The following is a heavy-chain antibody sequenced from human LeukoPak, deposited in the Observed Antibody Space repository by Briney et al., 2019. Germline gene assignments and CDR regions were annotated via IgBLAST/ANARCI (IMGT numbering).Heavy chain of an antibody. CDR1: GASNTNSF. CDR2: FYTTGTA. D-gene: IGHD3-10*01. CDR3: SRDQDYSASGGSRTYYFYMDV. V-gene: IGHV4-4*07. J-gene: IGHJ6*03. Sequence: SETLTLTCTVCGASNTNSFWSWIRQPAGKGLEWIWRFYTTGTATYNPSLKSRVTMSADTSQNQLSLKLSSVTAADTAVYYCSRDQDYSASGGSRTYYFYMDVWGKGTTVTVSS.